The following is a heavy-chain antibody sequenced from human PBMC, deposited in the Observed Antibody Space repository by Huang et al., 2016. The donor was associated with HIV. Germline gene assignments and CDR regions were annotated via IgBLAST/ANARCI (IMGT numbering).Heavy chain of an antibody. J-gene: IGHJ6*02. D-gene: IGHD3-10*01. CDR1: GFPVTTNY. CDR3: AREMMVRGVSVPITDGYFYYGMDV. CDR2: SDRVDKT. Sequence: VQLVESGGALVQPGGSLRLSCAASGFPVTTNYMNWVRQAPGKGVEWVSISDRVDKTSNADSVKGRFTVSRDNSKNTMYLQMNSLRVEDTATYYWAREMMVRGVSVPITDGYFYYGMDVWGHGTTVSVSS. V-gene: IGHV3-53*01.